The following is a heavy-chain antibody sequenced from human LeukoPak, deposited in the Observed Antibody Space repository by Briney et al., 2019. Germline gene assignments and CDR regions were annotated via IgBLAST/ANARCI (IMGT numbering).Heavy chain of an antibody. D-gene: IGHD3-22*01. J-gene: IGHJ4*02. Sequence: GGSLRLSCAASGFTFSSYSFNWVRQAPGKGLEWVSSINTISSYIYYADSVKGRFTISRDNAKNSLSLQMNSLRVEDTAVYYCARSRRNSDSGGYYYYYDYWGQGTLVTVSS. CDR3: ARSRRNSDSGGYYYYYDY. CDR2: INTISSYI. CDR1: GFTFSSYS. V-gene: IGHV3-21*01.